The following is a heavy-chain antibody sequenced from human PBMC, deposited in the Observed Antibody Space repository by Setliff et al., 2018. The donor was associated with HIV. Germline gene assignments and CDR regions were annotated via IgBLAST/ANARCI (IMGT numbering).Heavy chain of an antibody. J-gene: IGHJ3*02. D-gene: IGHD2-8*02. V-gene: IGHV4-61*09. CDR3: ARAPTGVTNAFDI. CDR2: VYTTGGT. CDR1: GGSISSGIYY. Sequence: SETLSLTCTVSGGSISSGIYYWIWIRQPAGKGLEWIGHVYTTGGTNYNPSLQGRLTISVDTSRNQFSLRLSSVTAADTAVYYCARAPTGVTNAFDIWGQGTMVTVSS.